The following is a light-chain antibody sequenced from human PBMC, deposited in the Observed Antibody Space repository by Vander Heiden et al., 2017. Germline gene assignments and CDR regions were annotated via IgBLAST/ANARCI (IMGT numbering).Light chain of an antibody. CDR1: QSVSSY. J-gene: IGKJ1*01. CDR3: QQRSNWPLTWT. CDR2: DAS. Sequence: EIVLTQSPATLSLSPGERATLSCRASQSVSSYLAWYQQKPGQAPRLLIYDASNRATCIPARFSGSGSGTDFTLTISSLEPEDFAVYYCQQRSNWPLTWTFGQGTKVEIK. V-gene: IGKV3-11*01.